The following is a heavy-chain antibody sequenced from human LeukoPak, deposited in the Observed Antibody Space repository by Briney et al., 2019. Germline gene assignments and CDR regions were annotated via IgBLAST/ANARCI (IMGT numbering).Heavy chain of an antibody. CDR3: ARDPYYYDSSGYIDY. CDR1: GFTFSSYA. Sequence: GGSLRLSCAASGFTFSSYAMHWGRQTPGKGLEWGAVISYDGSNKYYADSVKGRFTISRDNSKNTLYLQMNSLRAEDTAVYYCARDPYYYDSSGYIDYWGQGTLVTVSS. D-gene: IGHD3-22*01. CDR2: ISYDGSNK. V-gene: IGHV3-30*04. J-gene: IGHJ4*02.